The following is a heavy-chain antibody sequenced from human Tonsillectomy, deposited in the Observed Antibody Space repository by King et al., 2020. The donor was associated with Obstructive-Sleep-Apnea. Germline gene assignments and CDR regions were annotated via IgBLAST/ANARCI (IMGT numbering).Heavy chain of an antibody. V-gene: IGHV3-7*01. CDR1: GFSCSSYW. CDR3: ARDQGDFDY. CDR2: IKQDGSEK. Sequence: VQLVEAGGGLVQPGGSLRLSCAASGFSCSSYWMSWVRQAPGKGLEWVANIKQDGSEKYYVDSVKGRFTISRDNAKDSLCLQLNSLRAEDTAVYYCARDQGDFDYWGQGTLVTVSS. J-gene: IGHJ4*02.